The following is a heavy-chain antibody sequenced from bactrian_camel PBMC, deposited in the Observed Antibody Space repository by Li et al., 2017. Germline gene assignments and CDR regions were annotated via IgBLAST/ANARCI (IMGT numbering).Heavy chain of an antibody. CDR3: THALSLAGKG. J-gene: IGHJ4*01. V-gene: IGHV3-2*01. Sequence: QLVESGGGLVQPGGPLRLSCAASGFTFSIYYMSWVRQAPGKGLEWVSSIYSGDGNTYYGDSAKGRFTISRGAAKNTVYLHMNSLKSEDTAVYYCTHALSLAGKGWGQGTQVTVS. D-gene: IGHD6*01. CDR1: GFTFSIYY. CDR2: IYSGDGNT.